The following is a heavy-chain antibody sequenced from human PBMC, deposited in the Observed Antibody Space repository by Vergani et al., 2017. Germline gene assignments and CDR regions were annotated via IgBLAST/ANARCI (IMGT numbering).Heavy chain of an antibody. CDR2: ISYDGTQK. V-gene: IGHV3-30*03. Sequence: QVHLVESGGGVVQPGRSLRLSCVVSGFTSSYYGMHWVRQAPGRGLEWVAVISYDGTQKYYADSVKGRFTISRDNSKSTLYLQMNSLGTEDTAVYYCATKSCVTPGCQIEYFREWGQGTLVTVSS. J-gene: IGHJ1*01. D-gene: IGHD6-19*01. CDR1: GFTSSYYG. CDR3: ATKSCVTPGCQIEYFRE.